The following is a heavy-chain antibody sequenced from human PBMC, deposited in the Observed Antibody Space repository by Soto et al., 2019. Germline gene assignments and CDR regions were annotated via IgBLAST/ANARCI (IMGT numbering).Heavy chain of an antibody. CDR3: AREESRGYCSSTSCYGGDGMDV. CDR2: INPNSGGT. CDR1: GYTFTDYY. J-gene: IGHJ6*02. D-gene: IGHD2-2*01. Sequence: QVQLVQSGAEVKKPGASVKVSCKASGYTFTDYYMHWVRQAPGQGLEWMGWINPNSGGTNYAQKFQGRVTMTRVTSISTAYMELSSLRSDDTALYYCAREESRGYCSSTSCYGGDGMDVWGQGTTVTVSS. V-gene: IGHV1-2*02.